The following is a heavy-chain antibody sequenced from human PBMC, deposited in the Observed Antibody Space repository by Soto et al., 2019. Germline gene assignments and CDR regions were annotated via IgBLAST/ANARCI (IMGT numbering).Heavy chain of an antibody. CDR2: THHSGRT. CDR3: ARGLITGSQYSGGWYYFDS. Sequence: PSETLSLTCTVSGGSMSSSNWWNWVRQPPGKGLEWIGETHHSGRTNYNPSLKSRVTISVDKSKNHFSLKLSSVTAADTAVYYCARGLITGSQYSGGWYYFDSWGQGTQVTVSS. J-gene: IGHJ4*02. CDR1: GGSMSSSNW. V-gene: IGHV4-4*02. D-gene: IGHD1-26*01.